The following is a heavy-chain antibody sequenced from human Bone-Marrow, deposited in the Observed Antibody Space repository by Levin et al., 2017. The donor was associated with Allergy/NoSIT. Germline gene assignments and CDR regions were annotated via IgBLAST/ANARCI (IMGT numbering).Heavy chain of an antibody. CDR2: IKQDGSEK. D-gene: IGHD5-24*01. J-gene: IGHJ3*02. CDR1: GFTFSSYW. CDR3: ARDPVKDGYNYDAFDI. Sequence: GESLKISCAASGFTFSSYWMSWVRQAPGKGLEWVANIKQDGSEKYYVDSVKGRFTISRDNAKNSLYLQMNSLRAEDTAVYYCARDPVKDGYNYDAFDIWGQGTMVTVSS. V-gene: IGHV3-7*01.